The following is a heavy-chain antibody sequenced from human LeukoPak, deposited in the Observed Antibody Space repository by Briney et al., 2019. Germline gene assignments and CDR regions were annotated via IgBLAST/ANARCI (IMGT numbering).Heavy chain of an antibody. CDR2: IIPIFGTA. J-gene: IGHJ6*03. Sequence: AWVKVSCKVSGGTFSSYAISWVRQAPGQGLEWIGGIIPIFGTANYAQKFQGRVTITTDESTSTAYMELSSLRSEDTAVYYCARDSLIFSDSLDYYMDVWGKGTTVTVSS. V-gene: IGHV1-69*05. CDR1: GGTFSSYA. CDR3: ARDSLIFSDSLDYYMDV. D-gene: IGHD5/OR15-5a*01.